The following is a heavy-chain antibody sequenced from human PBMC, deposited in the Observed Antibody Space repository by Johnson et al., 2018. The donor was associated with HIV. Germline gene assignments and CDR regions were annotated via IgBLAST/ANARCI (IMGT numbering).Heavy chain of an antibody. CDR2: ISYDGSSK. CDR1: GFTFGDYA. Sequence: QMLLVESGGGLVQPGRSLRLSCTASGFTFGDYAMNWVRQAPGKGLEWVAVISYDGSSKYYADSVKGRFTISRDNSRNTLYLQMNSPSPEDTGVYHCARDRHGSGRPNAFDLWGRGTKVTV. V-gene: IGHV3-30*04. CDR3: ARDRHGSGRPNAFDL. D-gene: IGHD3-10*01. J-gene: IGHJ3*01.